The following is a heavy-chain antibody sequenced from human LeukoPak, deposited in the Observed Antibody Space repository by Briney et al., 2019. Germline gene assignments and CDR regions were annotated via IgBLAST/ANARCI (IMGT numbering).Heavy chain of an antibody. Sequence: SETLSLTCTVSHGSISGYSWSWIRQSPGGGLEWIGYIYYTGSTYYNPSLKSRVTISLDTSKNQFSLKLTSVTAADTAVYYCARGGDSSGYEGRFDPWGQGTLVTVSS. V-gene: IGHV4-59*12. CDR3: ARGGDSSGYEGRFDP. CDR1: HGSISGYS. CDR2: IYYTGST. D-gene: IGHD3-22*01. J-gene: IGHJ5*02.